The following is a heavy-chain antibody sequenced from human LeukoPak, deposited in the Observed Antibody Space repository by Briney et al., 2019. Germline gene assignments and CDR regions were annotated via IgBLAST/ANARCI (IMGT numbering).Heavy chain of an antibody. Sequence: GGSLRLSCAASGFIFSSYGMHWVRQAPGKGLEWVAVISYDGSNEYYADSVKGRFTISRDNSKNTLYLQMNSLRAEDTAVYYCAKVGSSSFRDFTDYWGLGTLVTVSS. CDR3: AKVGSSSFRDFTDY. V-gene: IGHV3-30*18. D-gene: IGHD6-13*01. J-gene: IGHJ4*02. CDR2: ISYDGSNE. CDR1: GFIFSSYG.